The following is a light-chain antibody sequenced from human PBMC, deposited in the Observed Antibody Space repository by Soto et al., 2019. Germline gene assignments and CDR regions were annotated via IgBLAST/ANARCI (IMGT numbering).Light chain of an antibody. CDR2: GAS. V-gene: IGKV3-15*01. CDR3: QQYIEWPRT. Sequence: EIVLTQSPVTLSVSPGERATLSCRAGQSVYSNLAWYQQKPGQAPRLLIYGASTRATAIPARFSGSGFGTEFTLTISRQEPEEFAVYYCQQYIEWPRTFGQGTKVEV. J-gene: IGKJ1*01. CDR1: QSVYSN.